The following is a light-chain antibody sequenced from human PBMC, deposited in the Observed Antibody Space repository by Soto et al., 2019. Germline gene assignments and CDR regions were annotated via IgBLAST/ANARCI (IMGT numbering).Light chain of an antibody. CDR1: SSDVGAYNS. V-gene: IGLV2-14*01. J-gene: IGLJ3*02. CDR2: DVS. CDR3: SSYTGSSSTL. Sequence: QSALTQPASVSGSPGQSITISCTGSSSDVGAYNSVSWYQQHPGKAPKLMIYDVSGRPSGVSNRFSGSKSGNTASLTISGLQAEDEADYYCSSYTGSSSTLFGGGTKLTVL.